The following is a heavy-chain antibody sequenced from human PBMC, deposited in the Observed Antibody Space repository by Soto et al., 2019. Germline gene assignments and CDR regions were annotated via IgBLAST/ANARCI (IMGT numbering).Heavy chain of an antibody. D-gene: IGHD3-16*01. CDR1: GGTFSSYT. V-gene: IGHV1-69*02. CDR2: IIPILGIA. J-gene: IGHJ6*02. CDR3: ATLGELYDGMDV. Sequence: QVQLVQSGAEVKKPGSSVKVSCKASGGTFSSYTISWVRQAPGQGLEWMGRIIPILGIANYAQKFQGRVTITADKSTSTAYMELSSLRSEDTSVYYCATLGELYDGMDVWGQGTTVTVSS.